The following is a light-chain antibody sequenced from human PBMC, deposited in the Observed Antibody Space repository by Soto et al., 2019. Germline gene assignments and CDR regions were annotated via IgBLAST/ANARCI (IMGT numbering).Light chain of an antibody. CDR1: SNDIGTYNY. Sequence: QSALTQPASVSGSPGQSITISCTGTSNDIGTYNYVSWYQHHPGKAPKLLIYEVSNRPSGVSNRFSGSKSGNTVSLTISGLQAEDEADYHCTSFTTSTTVVFGGGTKLTVL. CDR2: EVS. CDR3: TSFTTSTTVV. V-gene: IGLV2-14*01. J-gene: IGLJ2*01.